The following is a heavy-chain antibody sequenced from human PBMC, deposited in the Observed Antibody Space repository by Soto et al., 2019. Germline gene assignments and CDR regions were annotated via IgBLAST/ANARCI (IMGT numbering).Heavy chain of an antibody. V-gene: IGHV4-4*07. Sequence: QVQLQESGPGLVKPSETLSLTCTVSGASISNAYWSWIRQAAGKRLEWIGRIHSSGTFNYNPSLKRRVSISRDTSKNQISLKLGSVTAADPAVYYCARDNIVSKGYGMDVWGQGTTVTVSS. D-gene: IGHD5-12*01. CDR1: GASISNAY. J-gene: IGHJ6*02. CDR2: IHSSGTF. CDR3: ARDNIVSKGYGMDV.